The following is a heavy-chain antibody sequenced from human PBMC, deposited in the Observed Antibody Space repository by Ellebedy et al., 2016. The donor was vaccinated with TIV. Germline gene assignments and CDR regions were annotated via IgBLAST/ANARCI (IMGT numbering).Heavy chain of an antibody. CDR2: IYYTGNT. CDR3: ARECSTSCHYPDGVDV. D-gene: IGHD2-2*01. CDR1: GGSISSGDYY. J-gene: IGHJ6*02. V-gene: IGHV4-30-4*01. Sequence: SETLSLXCIVSGGSISSGDYYWSWVRQPPGKGLEWIGNIYYTGNTYYKPSLKSRATISVDTSKNQFSLKLTSLTVADTAVYFCARECSTSCHYPDGVDVWGQGTTVTVSS.